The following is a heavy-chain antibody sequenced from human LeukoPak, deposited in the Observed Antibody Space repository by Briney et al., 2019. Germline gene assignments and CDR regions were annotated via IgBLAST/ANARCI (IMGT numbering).Heavy chain of an antibody. CDR3: ARAYYDSSGYRFAFDI. CDR1: GGSISSYY. Sequence: SETLSLTCTVSGGSISSYYWSWIRQPAGKGLEWIGRIYTSGSTNYNPSLKSRVTMSVDTSKNQFSLKLSSVAAADTAVYYCARAYYDSSGYRFAFDIWGQGTMVTVSS. V-gene: IGHV4-4*07. CDR2: IYTSGST. D-gene: IGHD3-22*01. J-gene: IGHJ3*02.